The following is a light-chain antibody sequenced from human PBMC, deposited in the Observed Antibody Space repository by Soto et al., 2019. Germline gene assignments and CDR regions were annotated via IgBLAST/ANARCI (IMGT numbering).Light chain of an antibody. CDR3: AGSNEWWGT. CDR2: DAS. Sequence: EKVMTQSPATPSVSPGERATLSCRASQSVRSNLAWYQRKPGQALRLLIYDASTRATGIPARFSGSGSGTVFTVIIGSLQCEGFAGYYCAGSNEWWGTFGGGTEVDIK. CDR1: QSVRSN. J-gene: IGKJ4*01. V-gene: IGKV3-15*01.